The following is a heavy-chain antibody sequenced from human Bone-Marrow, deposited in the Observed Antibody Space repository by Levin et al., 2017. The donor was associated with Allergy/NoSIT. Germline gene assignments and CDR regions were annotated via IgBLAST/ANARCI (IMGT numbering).Heavy chain of an antibody. CDR1: GFTFSTYA. J-gene: IGHJ4*02. V-gene: IGHV3-23*01. CDR3: AKGMELWDIIAVSPPFDY. Sequence: GESLKISCTASGFTFSTYAMSWVRQAPGKGLEWVSSISGGGGRTDYADSVKGRFTISRDNSKNTLYLQMNSLRVEDTAVYYCAKGMELWDIIAVSPPFDYWGQGTLVTVSS. CDR2: ISGGGGRT. D-gene: IGHD3-16*01.